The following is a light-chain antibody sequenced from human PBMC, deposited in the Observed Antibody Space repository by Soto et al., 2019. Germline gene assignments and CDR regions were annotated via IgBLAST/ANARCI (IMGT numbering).Light chain of an antibody. V-gene: IGKV3-15*01. CDR3: QQSKNWPPWT. J-gene: IGKJ1*01. CDR1: QSVRSS. CDR2: GAS. Sequence: EIVMTQSPATLSVSPGERVTLSCRASQSVRSSLAWYQQKPGQAPRLLIYGASTRATGIPARFSGSGSGTEFTLTISSLQSEYFAVYYCQQSKNWPPWTLGPGTKVDIK.